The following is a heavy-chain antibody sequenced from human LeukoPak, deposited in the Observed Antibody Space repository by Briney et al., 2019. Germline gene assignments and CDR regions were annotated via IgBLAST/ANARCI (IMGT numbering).Heavy chain of an antibody. J-gene: IGHJ4*02. CDR3: ATWSGYHHVY. D-gene: IGHD3-3*01. CDR2: INSNGGST. V-gene: IGHV3-64*01. CDR1: GFTFSSYS. Sequence: GGSLRLSCAASGFTFSSYSMNWVRQAPGKGLEYVSAINSNGGSTYYANSVKGRFTISRDNSKNTLYLQMGSLRAEDMAVYYCATWSGYHHVYWGQGTLVTVSS.